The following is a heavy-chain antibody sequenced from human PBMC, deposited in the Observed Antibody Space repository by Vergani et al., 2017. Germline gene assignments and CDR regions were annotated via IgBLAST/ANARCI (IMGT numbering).Heavy chain of an antibody. Sequence: QVQLQQWGGGPLKPSETLSLTCVVNGGSFTSYHWTWIRPSPGAGLEWVGEMHHTGRPDYNPSHKSRLTRSVDKSRNQFSLTLNSVTATDTAIYFCARVNTETNGHLYYYYYMDVWGQGTAVTVS. J-gene: IGHJ6*03. D-gene: IGHD4-11*01. CDR2: MHHTGRP. CDR3: ARVNTETNGHLYYYYYMDV. CDR1: GGSFTSYH. V-gene: IGHV4-34*01.